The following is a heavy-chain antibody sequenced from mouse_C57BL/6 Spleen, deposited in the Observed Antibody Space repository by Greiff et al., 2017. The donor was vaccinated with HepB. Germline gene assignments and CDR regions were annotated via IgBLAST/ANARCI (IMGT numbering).Heavy chain of an antibody. CDR2: IWSGGST. V-gene: IGHV2-2*01. J-gene: IGHJ1*03. CDR1: GFSLTSYG. Sequence: QVQLQQSGPGLVQPSQSLSITCTVSGFSLTSYGVHWVRQSPGKGLEWLGVIWSGGSTDYNAAFISRLSISKDNSKSQVFFKMNSLQADDTAIYYCARNYGTTVEDWYFDVWGTGTTVTVSS. CDR3: ARNYGTTVEDWYFDV. D-gene: IGHD1-1*01.